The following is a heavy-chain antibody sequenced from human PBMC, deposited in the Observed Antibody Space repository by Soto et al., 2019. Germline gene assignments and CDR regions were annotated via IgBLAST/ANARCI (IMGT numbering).Heavy chain of an antibody. CDR2: IFAGNSDT. D-gene: IGHD2-2*01. J-gene: IGHJ4*02. CDR1: GYTFSGYW. V-gene: IGHV5-51*01. Sequence: EVQLVQSGAEVKKPGESLKISCKASGYTFSGYWIGWVRQMPGKGLEWMGIIFAGNSDTRYSPSFQGQVTISADKSTSTAYLQWSPLQASDTAMYYCARQPAGVPTIPLLYFDPWGQGTLVTVSS. CDR3: ARQPAGVPTIPLLYFDP.